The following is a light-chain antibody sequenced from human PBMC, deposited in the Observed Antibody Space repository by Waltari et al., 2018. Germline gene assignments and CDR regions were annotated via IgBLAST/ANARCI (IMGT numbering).Light chain of an antibody. CDR3: QQSYSTLRT. J-gene: IGKJ1*01. CDR2: DAS. Sequence: DIQMTQSPSSLSASVGDRVTITCRASQSISSYLNWYQQKPGKAPKLLIYDASSLQSGVPSRFRGSGSGTDVTLTISSLQPEDFATYYCQQSYSTLRTFGQGTKVEIK. CDR1: QSISSY. V-gene: IGKV1-39*01.